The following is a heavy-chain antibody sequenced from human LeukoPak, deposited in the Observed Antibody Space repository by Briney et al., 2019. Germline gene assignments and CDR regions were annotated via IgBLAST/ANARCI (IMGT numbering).Heavy chain of an antibody. D-gene: IGHD3-10*01. J-gene: IGHJ3*02. Sequence: SETLSLTCTVSGGSTTGYDWSWIRQPPGKGLEWIGCMYYSGSTNYNPSLKSRVTISVDTSKNQFSLKLSSVTAADTAVYYCAREWSTTIAMVRGVEDAFDISGEGRMVTASS. CDR2: MYYSGST. CDR3: AREWSTTIAMVRGVEDAFDI. V-gene: IGHV4-59*01. CDR1: GGSTTGYD.